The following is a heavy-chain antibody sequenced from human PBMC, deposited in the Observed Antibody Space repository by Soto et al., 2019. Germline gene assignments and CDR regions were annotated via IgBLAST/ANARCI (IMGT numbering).Heavy chain of an antibody. J-gene: IGHJ5*02. CDR3: ARVRSSSFWFAP. CDR1: GYTFTGYY. CDR2: INPNSGGT. Sequence: ASVKVSCKASGYTFTGYYMHWVRQAPGQGLEWMGWINPNSGGTNYAQKFQGRVTMTRDTSISTAYMELSRLRSDDTAVYYCARVRSSSFWFAPWGQGTPVTISS. D-gene: IGHD6-6*01. V-gene: IGHV1-2*02.